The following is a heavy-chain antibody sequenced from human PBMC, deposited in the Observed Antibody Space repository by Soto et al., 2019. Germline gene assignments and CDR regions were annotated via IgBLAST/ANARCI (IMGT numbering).Heavy chain of an antibody. CDR2: INPSSGST. J-gene: IGHJ4*02. V-gene: IGHV1-46*01. D-gene: IGHD4-17*01. CDR3: ARGYGELDY. Sequence: QVQLVQSGAEVKKPGASVKVYYKPFGYTFTSYYLHWVRQAPGQGLEWMGIINPSSGSTNYPQNFQDRVTMTRNTSTSTVYMELSSLRSEDTAVYYCARGYGELDYWGQGTLVTVSS. CDR1: GYTFTSYY.